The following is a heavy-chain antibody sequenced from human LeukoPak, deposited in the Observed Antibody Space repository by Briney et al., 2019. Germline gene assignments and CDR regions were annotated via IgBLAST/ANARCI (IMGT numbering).Heavy chain of an antibody. V-gene: IGHV3-48*04. J-gene: IGHJ4*02. Sequence: GESLRLSCAASGFTFTEYSIIWVRQAPGKGLEWVSFISDISDRSSTIHYADSVKGRFTISRDNAERSVYLQMNSLRADDTAVYYCARVRGPTLKTCYMDVWGQGTLVTVSS. D-gene: IGHD2-15*01. CDR2: ISDRSSTI. CDR1: GFTFTEYS. CDR3: ARVRGPTLKTCYMDV.